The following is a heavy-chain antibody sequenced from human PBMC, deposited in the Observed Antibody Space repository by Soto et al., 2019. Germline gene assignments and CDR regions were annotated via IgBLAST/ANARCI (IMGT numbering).Heavy chain of an antibody. V-gene: IGHV3-30*18. CDR3: AKDRDGNYGDHDYYYYYGMDV. CDR1: GFTFSSYG. CDR2: ISYDGSNK. Sequence: PGGSLRLSCAASGFTFSSYGMHWVRQAPGKGLEWVAVISYDGSNKYYADSVKGRFTISRDNSKNTLYLQMNSLRAEDTAVYYCAKDRDGNYGDHDYYYYYGMDVWGQGTTVTVSS. J-gene: IGHJ6*02. D-gene: IGHD4-17*01.